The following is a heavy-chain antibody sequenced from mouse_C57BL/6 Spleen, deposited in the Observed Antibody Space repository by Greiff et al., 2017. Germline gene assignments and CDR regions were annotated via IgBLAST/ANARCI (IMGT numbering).Heavy chain of an antibody. CDR1: AYTFTSSW. J-gene: IGHJ2*01. CDR2: IHPNSGST. V-gene: IGHV1-64*01. CDR3: ARSTGPYYFDY. D-gene: IGHD4-1*01. Sequence: QVQLQRSGAKLVKPGASVKLSCKASAYTFTSSWMHWLKQRPGQGLEWIGMIHPNSGSTNYNEKFKSKATLTVDKSSSTAYMQLSSLTSEDSAVYYCARSTGPYYFDYWGQGTTLTVSS.